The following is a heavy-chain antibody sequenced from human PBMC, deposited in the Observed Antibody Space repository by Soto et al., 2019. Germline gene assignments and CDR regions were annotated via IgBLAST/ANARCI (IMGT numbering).Heavy chain of an antibody. D-gene: IGHD3-10*01. Sequence: QVQLVESGGGLVKPGGSLRLSCAASGFTFSDYYMSWIRQAPGKGLEWVSYISSSGSTIYYADSVKGRFTISRDNAKNSLYLQMNSLRAEGTAVYYCASSFRTHYSGFGEFYWFDPWGQGTLVTVSS. CDR3: ASSFRTHYSGFGEFYWFDP. CDR2: ISSSGSTI. J-gene: IGHJ5*02. CDR1: GFTFSDYY. V-gene: IGHV3-11*01.